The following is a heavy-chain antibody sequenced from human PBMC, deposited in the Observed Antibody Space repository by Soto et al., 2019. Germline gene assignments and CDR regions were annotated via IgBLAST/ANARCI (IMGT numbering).Heavy chain of an antibody. V-gene: IGHV1-69*08. D-gene: IGHD4-17*01. CDR2: IIPILGIA. J-gene: IGHJ6*03. CDR3: ARDYGDKPAYYYYYYMDV. Sequence: QVQLVQSGAEVKKPGSSVKVSCKASGGTFSSYTISWVRQAPGQGLEWMGRIIPILGIANYAQKFQGRVTITADKSTSTAYMELSSLRSEDTAVYYCARDYGDKPAYYYYYYMDVWGKGTTVTVSS. CDR1: GGTFSSYT.